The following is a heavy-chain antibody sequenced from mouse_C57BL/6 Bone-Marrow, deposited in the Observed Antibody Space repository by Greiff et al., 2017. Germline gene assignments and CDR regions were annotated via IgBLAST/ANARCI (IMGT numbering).Heavy chain of an antibody. J-gene: IGHJ1*03. Sequence: VQLKQSGPELVKPGASVKISCKASGYSFTDYNMNWVKQSNGKSLEWIGVINPNNGTTSNNKKFKGKATLTVDQSSSTAYMQLNSLTSEDSAVYYCARPITTVVAPYFDVWGTGTTVTVSS. CDR2: INPNNGTT. V-gene: IGHV1-39*01. CDR1: GYSFTDYN. D-gene: IGHD1-1*01. CDR3: ARPITTVVAPYFDV.